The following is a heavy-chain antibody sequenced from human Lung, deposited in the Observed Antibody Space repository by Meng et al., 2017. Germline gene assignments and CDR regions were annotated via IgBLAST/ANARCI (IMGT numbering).Heavy chain of an antibody. Sequence: QVHPVQSGAEVKKPGASVKGSCKSSDYTFTGYGVCWVRQAPGQGLEWMAWLGAHDGDRSHAPRFQGRVTVTADRLTATSFMELRNLRYDDTAVYYCARGTPGRSYSDFWGQGTLVTVSS. CDR3: ARGTPGRSYSDF. CDR2: LGAHDGDR. D-gene: IGHD3-10*01. J-gene: IGHJ4*02. V-gene: IGHV1-18*04. CDR1: DYTFTGYG.